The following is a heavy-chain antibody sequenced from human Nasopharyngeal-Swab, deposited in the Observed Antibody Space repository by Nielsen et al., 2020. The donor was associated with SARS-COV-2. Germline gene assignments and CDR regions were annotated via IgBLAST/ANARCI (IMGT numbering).Heavy chain of an antibody. Sequence: VRPAPGKGLEWVSVICSGGSTYYADSVEGRFTISRDNSKNTLYLQMNSLRDEDTAVYYCARESRSSWYGNYYYGMDVWGQGTTVTVSS. D-gene: IGHD6-13*01. V-gene: IGHV3-53*01. J-gene: IGHJ6*02. CDR2: ICSGGST. CDR3: ARESRSSWYGNYYYGMDV.